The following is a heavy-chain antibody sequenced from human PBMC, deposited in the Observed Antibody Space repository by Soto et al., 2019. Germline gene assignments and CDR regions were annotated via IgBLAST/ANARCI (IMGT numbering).Heavy chain of an antibody. J-gene: IGHJ6*02. V-gene: IGHV1-18*04. Sequence: QVQLVQSGAEVKKPGASVKVSCKASGYTFTSYGISWVRQAPGQGLEWMGWISAYNGNTNYAQKLQGRVTMTTDTYTSTAYMELRSLRSDDTAVYYWARAVSTTGKTGYYSYGMDVWGQGTTVTVAS. CDR2: ISAYNGNT. CDR3: ARAVSTTGKTGYYSYGMDV. D-gene: IGHD1-1*01. CDR1: GYTFTSYG.